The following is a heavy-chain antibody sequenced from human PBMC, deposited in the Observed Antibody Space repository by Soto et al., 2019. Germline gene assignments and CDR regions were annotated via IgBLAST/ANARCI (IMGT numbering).Heavy chain of an antibody. CDR1: GFTFSSYS. V-gene: IGHV3-48*02. CDR3: AREDYDILTGNYGMDV. CDR2: ISSSSSTI. D-gene: IGHD3-9*01. Sequence: EVQLVESGGGLVQPGGSLRLSCAASGFTFSSYSMNWVRQAPGKGLEWVSYISSSSSTIYYADSVKGRFTISRDNAKNSLYLQMNSLRDEDTAVYYWAREDYDILTGNYGMDVWGQGTTVTVSS. J-gene: IGHJ6*02.